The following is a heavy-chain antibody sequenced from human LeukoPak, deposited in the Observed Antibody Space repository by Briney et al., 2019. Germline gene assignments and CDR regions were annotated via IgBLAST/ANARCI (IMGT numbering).Heavy chain of an antibody. CDR2: IYYSGST. CDR1: GGSISSGDYY. J-gene: IGHJ4*02. CDR3: ARVSSRWLQDYYFDY. D-gene: IGHD5-24*01. Sequence: SETLPLTCTVSGGSISSGDYYWSWIRQPPGKGLEWIGYIYYSGSTYYNPSLKSRVTISVDTSKNQFSLKLSSVTAADTAVYYCARVSSRWLQDYYFDYWGQGTLVTVSS. V-gene: IGHV4-30-4*01.